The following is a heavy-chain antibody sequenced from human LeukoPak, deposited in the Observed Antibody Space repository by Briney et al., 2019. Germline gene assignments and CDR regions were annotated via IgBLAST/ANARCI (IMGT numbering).Heavy chain of an antibody. D-gene: IGHD3-22*01. J-gene: IGHJ3*02. Sequence: GASVKVSCKASGYIFTSYAMNWVRRAPGQGLEWMGWISAYNGNTNYAQKLQGRVTMTTDTSSSTAYMELRSLRSDDTAVCYCARWDYYDSRTFDIWGQGTMVTVSS. CDR1: GYIFTSYA. V-gene: IGHV1-18*01. CDR2: ISAYNGNT. CDR3: ARWDYYDSRTFDI.